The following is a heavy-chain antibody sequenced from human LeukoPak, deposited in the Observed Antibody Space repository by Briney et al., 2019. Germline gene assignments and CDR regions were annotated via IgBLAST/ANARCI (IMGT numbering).Heavy chain of an antibody. V-gene: IGHV1-18*04. D-gene: IGHD6-13*01. CDR2: ISAYNGNT. J-gene: IGHJ3*02. Sequence: ASVKVSCKASGYTFTSYGISRVRQAPGQGLEWMGWISAYNGNTNYAQKLQGRVTMITDTSTSTAYMELRSLRSDDTAVYYCARDLGIAAAGTVVFLGAFDIWGQGTMVTVSS. CDR3: ARDLGIAAAGTVVFLGAFDI. CDR1: GYTFTSYG.